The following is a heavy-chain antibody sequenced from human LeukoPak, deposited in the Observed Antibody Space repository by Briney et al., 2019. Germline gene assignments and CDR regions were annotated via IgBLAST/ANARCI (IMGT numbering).Heavy chain of an antibody. D-gene: IGHD3-10*01. CDR2: IYHSGST. J-gene: IGHJ5*02. CDR3: ARGRVTMVRGVRAAWFDP. CDR1: GGSISSGGYS. Sequence: SQTLSLTCAVSGGSISSGGYSWSWIRQPPGKGLEWTGYIYHSGSTYYNPSLKSRVTISVDRSKNQFSLKLSSVTAADTAVYYCARGRVTMVRGVRAAWFDPWGQGTLVTVSS. V-gene: IGHV4-30-2*01.